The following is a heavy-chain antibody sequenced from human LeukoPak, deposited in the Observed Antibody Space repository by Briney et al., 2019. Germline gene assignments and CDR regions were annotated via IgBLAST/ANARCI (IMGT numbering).Heavy chain of an antibody. D-gene: IGHD4-17*01. V-gene: IGHV4-59*12. CDR3: ARETTKGVGY. J-gene: IGHJ4*02. Sequence: SETLSLTCTVSGGSISSYYWSWIRHPPGKGLEWIGYIYYSGSTNYNPSLKSRVTISVDTSKNQFSLKLSSVTAADTAVYYCARETTKGVGYWGQGTLVTVSS. CDR2: IYYSGST. CDR1: GGSISSYY.